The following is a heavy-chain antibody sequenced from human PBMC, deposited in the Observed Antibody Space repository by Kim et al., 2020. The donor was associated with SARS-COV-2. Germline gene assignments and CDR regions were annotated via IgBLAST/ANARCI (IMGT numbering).Heavy chain of an antibody. J-gene: IGHJ3*02. V-gene: IGHV4-59*12. D-gene: IGHD3-10*01. CDR3: ARSYDAFDI. CDR2: GST. Sequence: GSTNYNPSLKGRVTISVDTSKNQCSLKLSSVTAADTAVYYCARSYDAFDIWGQGTMVTVSS.